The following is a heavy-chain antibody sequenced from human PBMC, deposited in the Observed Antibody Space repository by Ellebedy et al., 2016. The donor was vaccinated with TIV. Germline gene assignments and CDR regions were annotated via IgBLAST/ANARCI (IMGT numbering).Heavy chain of an antibody. Sequence: SGPTLVKPTQTLTLTCTFFGFSLSTSRLSVSWIRQPPGKALEWLARIDWDDDKFYSTSLRTRLTISKDSSENQVVLTMTNMDPEDTATYYCARISSGWGFDYWGQGALVTVSS. V-gene: IGHV2-70*17. CDR1: GFSLSTSRLS. D-gene: IGHD6-19*01. CDR3: ARISSGWGFDY. J-gene: IGHJ4*02. CDR2: IDWDDDK.